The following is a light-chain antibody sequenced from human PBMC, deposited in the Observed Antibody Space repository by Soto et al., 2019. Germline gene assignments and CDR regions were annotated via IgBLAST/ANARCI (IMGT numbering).Light chain of an antibody. J-gene: IGKJ1*01. CDR2: GAS. CDR1: QSVSSSY. V-gene: IGKV3-20*01. Sequence: EIVLPQSPGTLSLSPGERATLSCRASQSVSSSYLVWYQQKPGQAPRLLIYGASSRATGIPDRFSGSGSGTDFTLTISRLEPEDFAVYYCKQYGSSRTFGQRTKVEIK. CDR3: KQYGSSRT.